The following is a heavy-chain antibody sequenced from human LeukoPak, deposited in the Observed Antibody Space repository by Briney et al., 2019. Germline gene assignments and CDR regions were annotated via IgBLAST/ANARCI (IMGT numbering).Heavy chain of an antibody. Sequence: GGSLRLSCAASGFTFSRYGMHWVRQAPGKGLEWVSFIRYDGSNKYYVDAVKGRFTISRDNSKNTLYLQMNSLRAEDTAVYYCAKDFGWELAPLDHWGQGTLVTV. CDR2: IRYDGSNK. CDR1: GFTFSRYG. D-gene: IGHD1-26*01. V-gene: IGHV3-30*02. J-gene: IGHJ4*02. CDR3: AKDFGWELAPLDH.